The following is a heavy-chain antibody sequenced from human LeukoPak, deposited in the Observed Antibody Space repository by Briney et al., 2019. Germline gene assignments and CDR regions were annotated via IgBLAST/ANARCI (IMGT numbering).Heavy chain of an antibody. J-gene: IGHJ6*02. CDR1: GNTFTNYD. CDR3: ARAPASYGSGNDYSNDYGMGV. CDR2: MNPYSGKT. D-gene: IGHD3-10*01. V-gene: IGHV1-8*01. Sequence: GASVKVSCKASGNTFTNYDMNWVRQAPGQGLEWVGWMNPYSGKTGYAQKFQGRVSMTRDTSISTAYMELSSLRPEDTAVYYCARAPASYGSGNDYSNDYGMGVWGQGTTLTVTS.